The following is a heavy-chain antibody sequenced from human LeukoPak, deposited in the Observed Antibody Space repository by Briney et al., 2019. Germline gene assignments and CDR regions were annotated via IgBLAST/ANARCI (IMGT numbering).Heavy chain of an antibody. CDR3: AKTSSSSGE. CDR2: ISGSGDKT. D-gene: IGHD6-6*01. J-gene: IGHJ4*02. Sequence: GGSLRLSCAASGFIFSDYEMSWVRLAPGKGLEWVSGISGSGDKTYYADSVKGRFTVLRDNSKNTLYLQLKSLRVEDTAVYYCAKTSSSSGEWGQGTLVTVSS. V-gene: IGHV3-23*01. CDR1: GFIFSDYE.